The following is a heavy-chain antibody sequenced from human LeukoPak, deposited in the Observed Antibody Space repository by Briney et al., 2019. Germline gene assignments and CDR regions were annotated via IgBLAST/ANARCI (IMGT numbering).Heavy chain of an antibody. CDR2: ISSSSSYI. D-gene: IGHD3-16*01. Sequence: GGSLRLSCAASGFTFSSYSMNWVRQAPGKGLEWVSSISSSSSYIYYADSVKGRFTISRDNAKNSLHLQMNSLRAEDTAVYYCAKLGSLGGPWGQGTLVTVSS. J-gene: IGHJ5*02. CDR3: AKLGSLGGP. V-gene: IGHV3-21*01. CDR1: GFTFSSYS.